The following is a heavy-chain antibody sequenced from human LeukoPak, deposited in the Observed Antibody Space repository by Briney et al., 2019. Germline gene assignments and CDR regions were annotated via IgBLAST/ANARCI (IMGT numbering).Heavy chain of an antibody. J-gene: IGHJ4*02. CDR2: ISYNSDTI. Sequence: GRSLRLSCAASGFTFDDYAMHWVRQAPGKGLEWVAGISYNSDTIRYADSVKGRFTISRDNAKKSLYLQMNSLRAEDTALYYCAKDKGQWLSLYYFDNWGQGTLVTVSS. D-gene: IGHD6-19*01. CDR1: GFTFDDYA. V-gene: IGHV3-9*01. CDR3: AKDKGQWLSLYYFDN.